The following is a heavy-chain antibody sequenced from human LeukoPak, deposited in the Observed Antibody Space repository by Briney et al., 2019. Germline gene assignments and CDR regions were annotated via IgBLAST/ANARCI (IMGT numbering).Heavy chain of an antibody. J-gene: IGHJ6*04. CDR2: IVVGSGST. CDR3: AAIGGRYYYYGMDV. Sequence: GTSVKVSCKASGFTFTSSAVQWVRQARGQRLEWIGWIVVGSGSTNYAQKFQERVTITRDMSTSTAYMELSSLRSEDTAVYYCAAIGGRYYYYGMDVWGKGTTVTVSS. V-gene: IGHV1-58*01. D-gene: IGHD1-26*01. CDR1: GFTFTSSA.